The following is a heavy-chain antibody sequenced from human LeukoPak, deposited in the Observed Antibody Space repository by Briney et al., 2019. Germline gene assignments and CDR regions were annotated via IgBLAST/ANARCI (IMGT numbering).Heavy chain of an antibody. Sequence: ASVKVSCKASGYTFTSYGISWVRQAPGQGLEWMGWISAYNGNTNYAQKLQGRVTMTTDTSTSTAYMELRSLRSDDTAVYYCARDQYSGSYYTYYYYYMDVWGKGTTVSVSS. CDR1: GYTFTSYG. CDR2: ISAYNGNT. V-gene: IGHV1-18*01. D-gene: IGHD1-26*01. CDR3: ARDQYSGSYYTYYYYYMDV. J-gene: IGHJ6*03.